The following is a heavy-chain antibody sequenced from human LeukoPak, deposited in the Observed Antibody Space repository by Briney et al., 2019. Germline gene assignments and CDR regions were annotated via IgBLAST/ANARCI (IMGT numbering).Heavy chain of an antibody. V-gene: IGHV6-1*01. J-gene: IGHJ4*02. CDR2: TYYRSKWYN. D-gene: IGHD5-18*01. Sequence: SQTLSLTCAISGDSVSSNSAAWNWIRQSPSRGLEWLGRTYYRSKWYNDYAVSVKSRITINPDTSKNQFSLQLNSVTPEDTAVYYCATSRGSSYGYRALELPPSPVDWGQGTLVTVSS. CDR3: ATSRGSSYGYRALELPPSPVD. CDR1: GDSVSSNSAA.